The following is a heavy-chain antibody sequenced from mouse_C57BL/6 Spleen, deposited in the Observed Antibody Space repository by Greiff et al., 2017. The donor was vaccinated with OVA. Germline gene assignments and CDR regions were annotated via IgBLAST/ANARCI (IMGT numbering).Heavy chain of an antibody. J-gene: IGHJ4*01. CDR2: INPNNGGT. Sequence: EVQLQQSGPELVKPGASVKIPCKASGYTFTDYNMDWVKQSHGKSLEWIGDINPNNGGTIYNQKFKGKATLTVDKSSSTAYMELRSLTSEDTAVYYCARPLGRGYYAMDYGGQGTSVTVSS. V-gene: IGHV1-18*01. D-gene: IGHD4-1*01. CDR1: GYTFTDYN. CDR3: ARPLGRGYYAMDY.